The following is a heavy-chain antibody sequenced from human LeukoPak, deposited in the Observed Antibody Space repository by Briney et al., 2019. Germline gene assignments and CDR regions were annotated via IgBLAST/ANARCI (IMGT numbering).Heavy chain of an antibody. CDR2: INHSGST. CDR3: ARARFIVVVPAAIDIDAFDI. CDR1: GGSFSGYY. Sequence: SETLSLTCAVYGGSFSGYYWSWIRQPPGKGLEWIGEINHSGSTNYNPSLKSRVTISVDTSKNQFSLKLNSVTAADTAVYYCARARFIVVVPAAIDIDAFDIWGQGTMVTVSS. J-gene: IGHJ3*02. V-gene: IGHV4-34*01. D-gene: IGHD2-2*01.